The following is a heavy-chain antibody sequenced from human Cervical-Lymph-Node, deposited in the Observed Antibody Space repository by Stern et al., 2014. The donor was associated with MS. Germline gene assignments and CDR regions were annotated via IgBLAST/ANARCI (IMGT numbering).Heavy chain of an antibody. CDR3: ARVGSSRPRDYYYGFGV. CDR1: GYTFISYA. D-gene: IGHD6-6*01. J-gene: IGHJ6*02. Sequence: QVQLVQSGSELKKPGASVKISCKTSGYTFISYAMYWVRQAPGQGLEWMGWINTNSGNPTYAQGFRGRFGFSVDTSVRTAYVEITSLKPEDTAVYYCARVGSSRPRDYYYGFGVWGQGTTVTVSS. V-gene: IGHV7-4-1*02. CDR2: INTNSGNP.